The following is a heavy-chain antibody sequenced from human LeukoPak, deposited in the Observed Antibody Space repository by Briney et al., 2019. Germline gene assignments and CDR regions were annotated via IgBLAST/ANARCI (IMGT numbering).Heavy chain of an antibody. Sequence: GGSLRLSCAASGFTFSSYSMNWVRQAPGKGLEWVSSISSSSSYIYYADSVKGRFTISRDNAKNSLYLQMNSLRAEDTAVYYCARESIAVAGAPFDYWGQGTLVTVSS. D-gene: IGHD6-19*01. CDR3: ARESIAVAGAPFDY. CDR2: ISSSSSYI. V-gene: IGHV3-21*01. CDR1: GFTFSSYS. J-gene: IGHJ4*02.